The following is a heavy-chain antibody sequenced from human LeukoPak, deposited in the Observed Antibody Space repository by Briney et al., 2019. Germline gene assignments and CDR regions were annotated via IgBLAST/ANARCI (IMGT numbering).Heavy chain of an antibody. CDR1: GFTFSNFA. Sequence: AGGSLRLPCAASGFTFSNFAMNWVRQAPGKGLEWVSAIGGSGGGTYYADSVKGRFTISRDNSKNTLYLQMNSLRAEDTAVYYCAKDPGKQWLVQGDSWGQGTLVSVSS. D-gene: IGHD6-19*01. J-gene: IGHJ4*02. CDR3: AKDPGKQWLVQGDS. V-gene: IGHV3-23*01. CDR2: IGGSGGGT.